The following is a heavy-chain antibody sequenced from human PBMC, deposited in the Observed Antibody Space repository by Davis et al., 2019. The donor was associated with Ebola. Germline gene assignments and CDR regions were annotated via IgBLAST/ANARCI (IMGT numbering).Heavy chain of an antibody. D-gene: IGHD2/OR15-2a*01. Sequence: PSETLSLTCTVSGGSISSYYWSWIRQPPGKGLEWIGYIYYSGSTNYNPSLKSRVTISVDTSKNQFSLKLSSVTAADTAVYYCAREVYAWGQGTMVTVSS. CDR3: AREVYA. CDR1: GGSISSYY. J-gene: IGHJ3*01. CDR2: IYYSGST. V-gene: IGHV4-59*12.